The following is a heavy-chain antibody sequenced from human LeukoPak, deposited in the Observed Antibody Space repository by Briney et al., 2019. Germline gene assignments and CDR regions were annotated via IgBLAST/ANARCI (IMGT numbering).Heavy chain of an antibody. CDR2: ISFDGDNT. D-gene: IGHD2-15*01. J-gene: IGHJ4*02. CDR3: ARDFGTVVTEYYFDY. V-gene: IGHV3-30-3*01. Sequence: GRSLRLSCAASGFTLSDYAVHWVRQAPAKGLEWVAVISFDGDNTYYADSVKGRFTISRDNSKNTLYLQMNSLRAEDTAVYYCARDFGTVVTEYYFDYWGQGTLVTVSS. CDR1: GFTLSDYA.